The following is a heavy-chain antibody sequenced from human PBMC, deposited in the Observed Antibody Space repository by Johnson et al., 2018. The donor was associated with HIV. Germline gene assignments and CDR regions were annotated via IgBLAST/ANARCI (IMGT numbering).Heavy chain of an antibody. CDR3: AKDGSTYYDSSGYLGEDAFEI. Sequence: VQLVESGGGVVRPGGSLRLSCAPSGFTFDDYGMSWVRQAPGKGLEWVSGINWNGGSTGYAGSVKGRFTISRDNAKNSLYLQMNSLRVEDTAVYYCAKDGSTYYDSSGYLGEDAFEIWGQGTMVTVSS. V-gene: IGHV3-20*04. CDR1: GFTFDDYG. J-gene: IGHJ3*02. D-gene: IGHD3-22*01. CDR2: INWNGGST.